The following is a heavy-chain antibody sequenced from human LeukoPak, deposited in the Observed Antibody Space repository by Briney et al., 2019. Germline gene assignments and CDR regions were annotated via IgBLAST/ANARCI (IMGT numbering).Heavy chain of an antibody. V-gene: IGHV3-30*18. Sequence: GRSLRLSCAASGFTFSSYGMHWVRQAPGTGLEWVAVISYDGSNKYYADSVKGRFTISRDNSKNTLYLQMNSLRAEDTAVYYCAKVRRPNANYYYDSSGYYMDVWGQGTTVTVSS. CDR2: ISYDGSNK. CDR3: AKVRRPNANYYYDSSGYYMDV. D-gene: IGHD3-22*01. J-gene: IGHJ6*03. CDR1: GFTFSSYG.